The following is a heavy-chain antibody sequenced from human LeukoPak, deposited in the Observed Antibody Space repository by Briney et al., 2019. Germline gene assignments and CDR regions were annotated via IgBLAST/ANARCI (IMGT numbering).Heavy chain of an antibody. D-gene: IGHD6-19*01. CDR1: GFTFNNYG. J-gene: IGHJ4*02. CDR3: ATISGWPDY. V-gene: IGHV3-30*03. CDR2: ISYDGSNK. Sequence: GGSLRLSCAASGFTFNNYGMHWVRQAPGKGLEWVALISYDGSNKYYADSVKGRFTISRDNSKNTLYLQMNSLRAEDTAVYYCATISGWPDYWGQGTLVTVSS.